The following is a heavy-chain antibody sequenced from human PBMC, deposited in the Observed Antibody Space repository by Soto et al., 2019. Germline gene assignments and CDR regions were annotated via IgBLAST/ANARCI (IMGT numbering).Heavy chain of an antibody. CDR2: ISSSGYI. V-gene: IGHV3-48*03. CDR1: GFTFSSYE. D-gene: IGHD1-26*01. J-gene: IGHJ3*02. CDR3: TKEKSVMYSAFDASYX. Sequence: GGYLRLSCAASGFTFSSYEMDWVRQAPGKGLEWVEYISSSGYIMYADPVKGRLTISRDNAENSLYLQMNSLRAEDTAVYYGTKEKSVMYSAFDASYXWGRGTTVTVS.